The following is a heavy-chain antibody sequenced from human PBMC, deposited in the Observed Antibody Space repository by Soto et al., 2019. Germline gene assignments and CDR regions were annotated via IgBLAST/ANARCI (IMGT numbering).Heavy chain of an antibody. D-gene: IGHD5-18*01. CDR3: ARDLISYAARGWFDP. CDR1: GYTFTGYY. J-gene: IGHJ5*02. Sequence: SVKVSCKASGYTFTGYYMHWVRQAPGQGLEWMGWINPSSGGTNYAQKLQGWVTMTRDTSISTAYMELSSLRSDDTAVYYCARDLISYAARGWFDPWGQGTLVTVSS. V-gene: IGHV1-2*04. CDR2: INPSSGGT.